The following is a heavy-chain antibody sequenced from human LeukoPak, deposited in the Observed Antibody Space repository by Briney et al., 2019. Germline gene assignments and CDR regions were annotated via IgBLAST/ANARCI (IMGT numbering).Heavy chain of an antibody. Sequence: PSETLSLTCTVSGDSISSCYWSWIRQPPRKGLEWIGHIYFIGSTYYNTSFKSRVTISVDTSKNQFSLKLSSVTAADTAVYYCARDRYTVVSWYFDLWGRGTLVTVSS. CDR3: ARDRYTVVSWYFDL. CDR2: IYFIGST. V-gene: IGHV4-59*12. CDR1: GDSISSCY. J-gene: IGHJ2*01. D-gene: IGHD4-23*01.